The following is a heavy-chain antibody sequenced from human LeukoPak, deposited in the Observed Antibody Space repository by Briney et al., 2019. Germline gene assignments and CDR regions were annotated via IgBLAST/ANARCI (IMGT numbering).Heavy chain of an antibody. CDR3: AIPHGSGSYYPNYYYYYYMDV. J-gene: IGHJ6*03. CDR1: GYTFTSYD. CDR2: MNPNSGNT. Sequence: ASVKVSCKASGYTFTSYDINWVRQATGQGLEWMGWMNPNSGNTGYAQKFQGRVTITADKSTSTAYMELSSLRSEDTAVYYCAIPHGSGSYYPNYYYYYYMDVWGKGTTVTVSS. V-gene: IGHV1-8*03. D-gene: IGHD3-10*01.